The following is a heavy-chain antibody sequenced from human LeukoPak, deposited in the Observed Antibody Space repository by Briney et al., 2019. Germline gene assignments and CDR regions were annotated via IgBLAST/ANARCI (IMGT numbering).Heavy chain of an antibody. CDR1: GVTFSSYA. Sequence: GGSLRLSCAASGVTFSSYAMSWVRQAPGKGLEWVSAISGSGSTTHYADSVKGRFTISRDNSKNTLSLQMNSLRAEDTATYYCAVSSGLYAAFDYCGQGTLVTVSS. V-gene: IGHV3-23*01. CDR3: AVSSGLYAAFDY. J-gene: IGHJ4*02. D-gene: IGHD6-19*01. CDR2: ISGSGSTT.